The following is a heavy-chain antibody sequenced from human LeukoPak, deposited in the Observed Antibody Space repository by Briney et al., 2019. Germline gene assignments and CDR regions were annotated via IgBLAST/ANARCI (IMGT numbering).Heavy chain of an antibody. Sequence: ASVKVSCKASGGTFSSYAISWVRQAPGQGLEWMGRIIPILGIANYAQKFQGRVTITADKSTSTAYMELSSLRSKDTAVYYCARDRLLGVITTRFDYWGQGTLVTVSS. CDR3: ARDRLLGVITTRFDY. J-gene: IGHJ4*02. CDR1: GGTFSSYA. CDR2: IIPILGIA. V-gene: IGHV1-69*04. D-gene: IGHD3-22*01.